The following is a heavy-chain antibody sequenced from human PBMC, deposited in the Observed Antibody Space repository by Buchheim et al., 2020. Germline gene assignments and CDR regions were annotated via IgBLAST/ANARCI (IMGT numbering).Heavy chain of an antibody. CDR2: INHSGST. D-gene: IGHD3-3*01. CDR3: ARSFFYYDFWSGPSPGMDV. J-gene: IGHJ6*02. Sequence: QVQLQQWGAGLLKPSETLSLTCAVYGGSFSGYYWSWIRQPPGKGLEWIGEINHSGSTNYNPSLKSRVTISVDTSKNQFSLQLSSVTAADTAVYYCARSFFYYDFWSGPSPGMDVWGQGTT. CDR1: GGSFSGYY. V-gene: IGHV4-34*01.